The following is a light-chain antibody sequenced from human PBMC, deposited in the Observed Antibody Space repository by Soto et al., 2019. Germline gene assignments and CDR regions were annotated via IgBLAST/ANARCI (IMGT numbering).Light chain of an antibody. CDR1: SSDVGGYNY. Sequence: QSALTQPASMSGSPGQSITISCTGTSSDVGGYNYVSWYQQHPGKAPKLMIYEVSNRPSGVSNRFSGSKSGNRASLTISGLQAEDEADYSCSSYTSSSTPVFGTGTKLTVL. CDR2: EVS. J-gene: IGLJ1*01. V-gene: IGLV2-14*01. CDR3: SSYTSSSTPV.